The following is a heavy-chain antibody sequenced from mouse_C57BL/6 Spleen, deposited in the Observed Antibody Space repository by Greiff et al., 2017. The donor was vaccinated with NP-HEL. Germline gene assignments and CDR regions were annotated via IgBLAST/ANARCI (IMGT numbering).Heavy chain of an antibody. CDR2: ISSGSSTI. D-gene: IGHD1-1*01. J-gene: IGHJ4*01. CDR1: GFTFSDYG. Sequence: EVKVVESGGGLVKPGGSLKLSCAASGFTFSDYGMHWVRQAPEKGLEWVAYISSGSSTIYYADTVKGRFTISRDNAKNTLFLQMTSLRSEDTAMYYCARREGSSPYAMDYWGQGTSVTVSS. CDR3: ARREGSSPYAMDY. V-gene: IGHV5-17*01.